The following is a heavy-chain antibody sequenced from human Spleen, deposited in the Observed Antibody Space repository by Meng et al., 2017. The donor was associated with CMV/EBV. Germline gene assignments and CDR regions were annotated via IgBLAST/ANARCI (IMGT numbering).Heavy chain of an antibody. D-gene: IGHD3-3*01. Sequence: SCAASGFTFSSYWMHWVRQAPGKGLVWVSRINSDGSSTSYADSVKGRFTISRDNAKNTLYLQMNSLRAEDTAVYYCARERGSVTIFGVVASGGMDVWGQGTTVTVSS. J-gene: IGHJ6*02. V-gene: IGHV3-74*01. CDR2: INSDGSST. CDR3: ARERGSVTIFGVVASGGMDV. CDR1: GFTFSSYW.